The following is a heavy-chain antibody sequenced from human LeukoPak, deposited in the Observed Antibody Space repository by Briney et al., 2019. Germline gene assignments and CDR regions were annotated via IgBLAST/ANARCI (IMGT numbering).Heavy chain of an antibody. J-gene: IGHJ4*02. Sequence: SETLSLTCTVSGGSISSYYWSWILQPAGKGLEWIGRIYTSGSTNYNPSLKSRVTMSVDTSKNQFSLKLSSVTAADTAVYYCARDFYDSSGFLYYFDYWGQGTLVTVSS. D-gene: IGHD3-22*01. CDR3: ARDFYDSSGFLYYFDY. CDR2: IYTSGST. CDR1: GGSISSYY. V-gene: IGHV4-4*07.